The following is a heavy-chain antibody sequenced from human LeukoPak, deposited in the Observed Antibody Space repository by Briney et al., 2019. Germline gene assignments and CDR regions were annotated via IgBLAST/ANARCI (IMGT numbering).Heavy chain of an antibody. Sequence: VASVKVSCKASGYTFTSYGISWVRQAPGQGLEWMGWISAYNSNTNYAQKLQGRVTMTTDTSTSTAYMELRSLRSDGTAVYYCARDRRDPYGMDVWGQGTTVTVSS. D-gene: IGHD5-24*01. J-gene: IGHJ6*02. V-gene: IGHV1-18*01. CDR2: ISAYNSNT. CDR1: GYTFTSYG. CDR3: ARDRRDPYGMDV.